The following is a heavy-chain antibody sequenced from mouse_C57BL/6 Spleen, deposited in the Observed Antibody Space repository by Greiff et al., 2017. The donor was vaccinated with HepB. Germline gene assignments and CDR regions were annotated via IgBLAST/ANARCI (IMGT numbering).Heavy chain of an antibody. Sequence: EXQLQQSGAELVRPGASVKLSCTASGFNIKDDYMHWVKQRPEQGLEWIGWIDPENGDTEYASKFQGKATITADTSSNTAYLQLSSLTSEDTAVYYCTTHDGSSLYYYAMDYWGQGTSVTVAA. J-gene: IGHJ4*01. CDR3: TTHDGSSLYYYAMDY. CDR1: GFNIKDDY. V-gene: IGHV14-4*01. D-gene: IGHD1-1*01. CDR2: IDPENGDT.